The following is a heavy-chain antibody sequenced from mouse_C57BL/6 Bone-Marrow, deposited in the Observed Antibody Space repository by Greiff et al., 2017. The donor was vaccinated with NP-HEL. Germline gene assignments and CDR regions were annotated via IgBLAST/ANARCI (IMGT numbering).Heavy chain of an antibody. CDR2: ISLKSDNYAT. CDR1: GFTFSNYW. J-gene: IGHJ2*01. V-gene: IGHV6-3*01. Sequence: EVQGVESGGGLVQPGGSMKLSCVASGFTFSNYWMNWVRQSPEQGLEWVAQISLKSDNYATHYAESVKGRFTISRDDSKSSVYLQMNNLRAEDTGIYYCTLYYYGSSYGNFDYWGQGTTLTVSS. D-gene: IGHD1-1*01. CDR3: TLYYYGSSYGNFDY.